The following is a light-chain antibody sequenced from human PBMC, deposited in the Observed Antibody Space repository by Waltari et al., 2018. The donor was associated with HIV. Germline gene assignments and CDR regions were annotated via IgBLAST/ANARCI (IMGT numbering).Light chain of an antibody. CDR3: QTWDNNAGV. CDR1: QLGEKL. CDR2: ADR. Sequence: SYELTQPPSVSVAPGQTVRVTCSGDQLGEKLVCWYQKKPGQSPLLLIYADRKRPSGIPARFAASNSGNTATLAISEAQAMDEAVYYCQTWDNNAGVFGGGTKLTVL. V-gene: IGLV3-1*01. J-gene: IGLJ2*01.